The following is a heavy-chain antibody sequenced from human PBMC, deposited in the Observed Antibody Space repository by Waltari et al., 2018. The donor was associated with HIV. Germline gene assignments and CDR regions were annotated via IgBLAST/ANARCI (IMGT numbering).Heavy chain of an antibody. D-gene: IGHD3-3*01. Sequence: QVQLQESGPGLVKPSETLSLTCSVSGGPFNSYHWSWIRQPPGKGLEWIGYIYYTGRTNGNPSLKSRVTISVDASKNQFTRRLSSVTAADTAVYYCARALFGVGSNWFDPWGQGTLVTVSS. J-gene: IGHJ5*02. V-gene: IGHV4-59*01. CDR1: GGPFNSYH. CDR2: IYYTGRT. CDR3: ARALFGVGSNWFDP.